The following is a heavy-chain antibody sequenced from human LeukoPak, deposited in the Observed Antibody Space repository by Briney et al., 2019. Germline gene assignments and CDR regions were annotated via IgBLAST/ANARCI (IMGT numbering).Heavy chain of an antibody. CDR1: GGSISSSNW. CDR3: ARELYCSGGSCWGYYYYYGMDV. J-gene: IGHJ6*02. V-gene: IGHV4-4*02. D-gene: IGHD2-15*01. Sequence: PSGTLSLTCAVSGGSISSSNWWSWVRQPPGKGLEWIGEIYHSGSTNYNPSLKSRVTISVDKSKNQFSLKLSSVTAADTAVYYCARELYCSGGSCWGYYYYYGMDVWGQGTTVTVSS. CDR2: IYHSGST.